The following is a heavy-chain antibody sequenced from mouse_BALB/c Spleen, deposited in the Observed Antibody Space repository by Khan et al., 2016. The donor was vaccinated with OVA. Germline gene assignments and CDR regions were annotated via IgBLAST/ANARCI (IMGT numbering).Heavy chain of an antibody. V-gene: IGHV3-8*02. CDR1: GDSITSGY. CDR2: MIYSGNT. D-gene: IGHD2-14*01. J-gene: IGHJ3*01. CDR3: ARSTCRYAFAY. Sequence: EVKLEESGPSLVKPSQTLSLTCSVTGDSITSGYWSWIRKFPGNKLEYMGYMIYSGNTYYNPSLKSRISITRHTSKNQYYLQLNSVTTEDTATYYCARSTCRYAFAYWGQGTLVTVSA.